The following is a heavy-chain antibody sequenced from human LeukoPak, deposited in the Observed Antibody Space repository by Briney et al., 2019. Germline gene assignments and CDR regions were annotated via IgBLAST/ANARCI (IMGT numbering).Heavy chain of an antibody. CDR3: ARQKRAYGDFFY. D-gene: IGHD4-17*01. Sequence: GGSLRLSCAASGFTFSSYAMHWVRQAPGKGLEYVSAISSNGGSTYYANSVKGRFTISRDNSKNTLYLQMGSLRAEDMAVYYCARQKRAYGDFFYWGQGTLVTVSS. J-gene: IGHJ4*02. CDR1: GFTFSSYA. CDR2: ISSNGGST. V-gene: IGHV3-64*01.